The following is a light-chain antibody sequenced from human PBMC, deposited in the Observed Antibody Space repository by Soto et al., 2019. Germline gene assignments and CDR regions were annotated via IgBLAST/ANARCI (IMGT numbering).Light chain of an antibody. CDR1: QGIRND. V-gene: IGKV1-6*01. J-gene: IGKJ1*01. Sequence: AVQMTQSPSSLSASVGDRVTITCRASQGIRNDLGWYQQKPGKAPKLLIYDASTLQSGVPTRFSGSGSGTDFTLTISSLQPEDFATYYCLQDYIYPLTFGQGTKVEIK. CDR3: LQDYIYPLT. CDR2: DAS.